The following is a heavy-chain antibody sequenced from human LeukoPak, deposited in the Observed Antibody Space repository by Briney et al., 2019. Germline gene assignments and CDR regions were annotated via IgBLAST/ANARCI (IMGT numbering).Heavy chain of an antibody. CDR1: GFTFSDYY. V-gene: IGHV3-11*06. D-gene: IGHD3-3*01. CDR2: TSSSSYT. J-gene: IGHJ4*02. Sequence: GGSLRLSCAASGFTFSDYYMSWIRQAPGKGLEWISYTSSSSYTNYADSVKGRFTISRDNAKNSLYLQMNSLRAEDTAVYYCAKDGAADDFWSGYYVDYWGQETLVTVSS. CDR3: AKDGAADDFWSGYYVDY.